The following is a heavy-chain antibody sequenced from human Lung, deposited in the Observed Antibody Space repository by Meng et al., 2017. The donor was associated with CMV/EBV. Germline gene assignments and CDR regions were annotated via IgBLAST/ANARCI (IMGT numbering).Heavy chain of an antibody. CDR2: IYSGGST. Sequence: GEXXKISCAASGFTFSSYSMNWVRQAPGKGLEWVSVIYSGGSTYYADSVKGRFTISRDNSKNTLYLQMNSLRAEDTAVYYCARDQGRGYSYGQAYYYGMDVWGQGXTVTVSS. V-gene: IGHV3-66*02. D-gene: IGHD5-18*01. J-gene: IGHJ6*02. CDR3: ARDQGRGYSYGQAYYYGMDV. CDR1: GFTFSSYS.